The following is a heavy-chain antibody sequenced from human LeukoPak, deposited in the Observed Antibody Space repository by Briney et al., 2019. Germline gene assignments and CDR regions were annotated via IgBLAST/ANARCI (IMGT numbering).Heavy chain of an antibody. V-gene: IGHV1-8*03. CDR1: GYTFTSYD. Sequence: ASVKVSCKASGYTFTSYDINRVRQATGQGLEWMGWMNPNSGNTGYAQKFQGRVTITRNTSISTAYMELSSLRSEDTAVYYCARRDYCGGDYCDAFDIWGQGTMVTVSS. CDR2: MNPNSGNT. J-gene: IGHJ3*02. D-gene: IGHD2-21*01. CDR3: ARRDYCGGDYCDAFDI.